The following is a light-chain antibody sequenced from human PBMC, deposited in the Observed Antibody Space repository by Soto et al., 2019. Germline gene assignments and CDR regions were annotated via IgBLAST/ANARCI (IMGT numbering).Light chain of an antibody. CDR2: SAS. CDR1: QRISNY. V-gene: IGKV1-39*01. CDR3: QQNYNFPRT. J-gene: IGKJ1*01. Sequence: DIQMTQSPSSLSAFVGDRVTITCRASQRISNYLNWYQQKPGKAPKNLIYSASSLQSGVPSRFSGTGSGTDFTLTISSLQPEDFATYYCQQNYNFPRTFGQGTKVEIK.